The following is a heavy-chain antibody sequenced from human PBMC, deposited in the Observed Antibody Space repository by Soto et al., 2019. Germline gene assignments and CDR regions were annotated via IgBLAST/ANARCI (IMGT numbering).Heavy chain of an antibody. D-gene: IGHD3-3*01. CDR3: TTVSSDPYYDFWSGRRDYYYYYYMDV. CDR1: GFTFSNAW. V-gene: IGHV3-15*01. CDR2: IKSKTDGGTT. J-gene: IGHJ6*03. Sequence: GGSLRLSCAASGFTFSNAWMSWVRQAPGKGLEWVGRIKSKTDGGTTDYAAPVKGRFTISRDDSKNTLYLQMNSLKTEDTAVYYCTTVSSDPYYDFWSGRRDYYYYYYMDVWGKGTTVTVSS.